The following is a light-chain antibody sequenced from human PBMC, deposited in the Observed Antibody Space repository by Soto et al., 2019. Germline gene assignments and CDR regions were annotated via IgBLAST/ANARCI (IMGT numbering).Light chain of an antibody. CDR2: ATS. J-gene: IGKJ5*01. Sequence: DIQMTQSPSSLSAFVGDRVTITCRASQSISGYLNWYQQKPGKAPKLQIFATSSLQSGVPSRFSGSGSGTDFTLTISSLQREDFAIYYCQQSYSALITFGQGTRLEIK. CDR3: QQSYSALIT. V-gene: IGKV1-39*01. CDR1: QSISGY.